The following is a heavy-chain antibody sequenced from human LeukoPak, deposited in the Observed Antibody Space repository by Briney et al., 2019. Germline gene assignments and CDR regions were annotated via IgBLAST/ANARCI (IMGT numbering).Heavy chain of an antibody. CDR2: INHSGST. J-gene: IGHJ5*02. V-gene: IGHV4-34*01. Sequence: SETLSLTCAVYGGSFSGYYWSWIRQPPGKGLEGIGEINHSGSTNYNPSLKSRVTISVDTSKNQFSLKLSSVTAADTAVYYCARDLRYFAGLLPDNNWFDPWGQGTLVTVSS. CDR1: GGSFSGYY. CDR3: ARDLRYFAGLLPDNNWFDP. D-gene: IGHD3-9*01.